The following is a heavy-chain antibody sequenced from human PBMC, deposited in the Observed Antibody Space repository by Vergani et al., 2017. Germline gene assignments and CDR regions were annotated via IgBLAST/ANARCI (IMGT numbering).Heavy chain of an antibody. CDR2: IYPGDSDT. V-gene: IGHV5-51*01. D-gene: IGHD6-6*01. CDR1: GHIFTSYW. J-gene: IGHJ4*02. CDR3: ARLSIAARPGYYFDY. Sequence: EVPLVLSGAEVKTPGDSLKLSCKVSGHIFTSYWIGWVRQMPGKGLEWMRIIYPGDSDTRYSPSFQGRVTISANKSISTAYLQWSSLKASDTAMYYCARLSIAARPGYYFDYWGQGTLVTVSS.